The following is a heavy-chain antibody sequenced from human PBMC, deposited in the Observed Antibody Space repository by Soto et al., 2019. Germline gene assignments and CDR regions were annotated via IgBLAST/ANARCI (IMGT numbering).Heavy chain of an antibody. J-gene: IGHJ2*01. CDR1: GGSISSSSYY. D-gene: IGHD4-17*01. CDR3: ARAERSVTTLWYFDL. V-gene: IGHV4-39*01. CDR2: IYYSGST. Sequence: QLQLQESGPGLVKPSETLSLTCTVSGGSISSSSYYWGWIRQPPGKGLEWIGSIYYSGSTYYNPSLKSRVTISVDTSKNQFSLKLSSVTAADTAVYYCARAERSVTTLWYFDLWGRGTLVTVSS.